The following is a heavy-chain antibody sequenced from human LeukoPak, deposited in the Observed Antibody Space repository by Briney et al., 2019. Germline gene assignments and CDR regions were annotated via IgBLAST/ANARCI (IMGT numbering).Heavy chain of an antibody. D-gene: IGHD6-19*01. CDR1: GFTFSSYS. V-gene: IGHV3-21*01. CDR2: ISSSSSYI. CDR3: ARDHFPQISIAVAGTFDY. J-gene: IGHJ4*02. Sequence: GGSLRLSCAASGFTFSSYSMNWVRQAPGKGLEWVSSISSSSSYIYYADSVKGRFTISRDNAKNSLYLQMNSLRAEDTAVYYCARDHFPQISIAVAGTFDYWGQGTLVTVSS.